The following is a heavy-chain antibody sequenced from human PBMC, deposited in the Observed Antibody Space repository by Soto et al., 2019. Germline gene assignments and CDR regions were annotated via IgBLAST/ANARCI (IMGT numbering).Heavy chain of an antibody. Sequence: SETLSLTCTVSGDSISSFYWSWIRQPPGKGLEWIGYIYYSGSTNYNPSLKSRVTMSVDTSKNHFSLKLSSVTAADTAVYYCARHLCSGGSCYQIDYWGQGTLVTVSS. V-gene: IGHV4-59*08. CDR2: IYYSGST. D-gene: IGHD2-15*01. CDR1: GDSISSFY. CDR3: ARHLCSGGSCYQIDY. J-gene: IGHJ4*02.